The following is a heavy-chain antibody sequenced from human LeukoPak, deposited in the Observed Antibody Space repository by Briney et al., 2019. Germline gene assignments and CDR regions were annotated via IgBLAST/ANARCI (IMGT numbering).Heavy chain of an antibody. D-gene: IGHD2-2*01. J-gene: IGHJ3*02. CDR3: ARVRYCSSTSCSREGAFDI. CDR2: INPSGGST. Sequence: ASVKVSCKASGYTFTSYYMHWVRQAPGQGLEWMGIINPSGGSTSYAQKFQGRVTMTRDTSTSTVYMELSSLRSEDTAVYYCARVRYCSSTSCSREGAFDIWGQGTMVTDSS. V-gene: IGHV1-46*01. CDR1: GYTFTSYY.